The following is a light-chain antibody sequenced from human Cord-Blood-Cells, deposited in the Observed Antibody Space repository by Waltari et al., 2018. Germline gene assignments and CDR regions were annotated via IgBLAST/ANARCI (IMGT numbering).Light chain of an antibody. J-gene: IGLJ2*01. Sequence: QSALTQPASVSGSPGQSITISFTGTSSDVGGYNYVSLYQQHPGKAPKLMIYDVSKRPSGVSNRFSGSKSGNTASLTISGLQAEDEADYYCSSYTSSSSVVFGGGTKLTVL. V-gene: IGLV2-14*01. CDR1: SSDVGGYNY. CDR2: DVS. CDR3: SSYTSSSSVV.